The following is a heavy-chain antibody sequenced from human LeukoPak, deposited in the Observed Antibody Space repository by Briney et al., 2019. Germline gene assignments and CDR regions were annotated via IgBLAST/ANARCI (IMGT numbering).Heavy chain of an antibody. V-gene: IGHV3-23*01. CDR1: GFTFSSYA. D-gene: IGHD6-19*01. J-gene: IGHJ6*02. CDR2: ISGSGGST. Sequence: GGSLRLSCAASGFTFSSYAMSWVRQAPGKGLEWVSAISGSGGSTYYADSVKGRFTISRDNSKNTLYLQMNSLRAEDTAVYYCARDVGYSSGWYYYGMDVWGQGTTVTVSS. CDR3: ARDVGYSSGWYYYGMDV.